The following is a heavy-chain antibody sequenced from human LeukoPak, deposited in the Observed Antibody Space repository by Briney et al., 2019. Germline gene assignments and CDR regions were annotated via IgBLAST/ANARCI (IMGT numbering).Heavy chain of an antibody. CDR1: GFTFSSYA. CDR2: ISGSGGST. CDR3: ARDTTYAFDI. Sequence: PGGSLRLSCAASGFTFSSYAMSWVRQAPGKGLECVSSISGSGGSTYYADSVKGRFTISRDNSKNTLYLQMNGLRAEDTAVYYCARDTTYAFDIWGQGTMVTVSS. J-gene: IGHJ3*02. V-gene: IGHV3-23*01. D-gene: IGHD1-14*01.